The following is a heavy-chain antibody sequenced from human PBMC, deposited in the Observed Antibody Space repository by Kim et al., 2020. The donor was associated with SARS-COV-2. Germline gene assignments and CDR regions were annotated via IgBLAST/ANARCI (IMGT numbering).Heavy chain of an antibody. J-gene: IGHJ4*02. V-gene: IGHV3-66*01. CDR2: IYSGGST. D-gene: IGHD4-17*01. CDR3: ARTDYGDNYYFDY. CDR1: KFTVGSNY. Sequence: GGSLRLSCAASKFTVGSNYMTCVRQAPGKGLEWVSVIYSGGSTYYADSVKGRFTISRDNFKNTLFLQMNSLRAEDTAVYYCARTDYGDNYYFDYWGQGTLVTVSS.